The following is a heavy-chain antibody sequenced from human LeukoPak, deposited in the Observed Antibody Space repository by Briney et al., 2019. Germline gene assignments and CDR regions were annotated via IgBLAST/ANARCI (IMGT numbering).Heavy chain of an antibody. D-gene: IGHD2-2*02. Sequence: SETLSLTCAVYGGSFSGYYWGWIRQPPGKGLEWIGEINHSGSTNYNPSLKSRVTISVDTSKNQFSLKLSSVTAADTAVYYCARLGYTYYYYMDVWGKGTTVTVSS. CDR2: INHSGST. J-gene: IGHJ6*03. CDR1: GGSFSGYY. V-gene: IGHV4-34*01. CDR3: ARLGYTYYYYMDV.